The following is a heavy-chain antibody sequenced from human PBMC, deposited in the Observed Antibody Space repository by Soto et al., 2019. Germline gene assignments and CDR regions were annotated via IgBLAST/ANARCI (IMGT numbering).Heavy chain of an antibody. CDR1: GFTVSSNY. Sequence: EVQLVETGGGLIQPGGSLRLSCAASGFTVSSNYMSCVRQAPGKGLEWVSVIYSGGSTYYADSVKGRFTISRDNSKNRLYLQMNSLRAEDTAVYYCAREGDGYDSSGFFDYWGQGTLVTVSS. J-gene: IGHJ4*02. D-gene: IGHD3-22*01. V-gene: IGHV3-53*02. CDR3: AREGDGYDSSGFFDY. CDR2: IYSGGST.